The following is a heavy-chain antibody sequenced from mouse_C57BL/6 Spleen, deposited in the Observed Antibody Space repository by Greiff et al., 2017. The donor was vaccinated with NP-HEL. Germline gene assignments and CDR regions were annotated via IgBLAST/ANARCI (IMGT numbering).Heavy chain of an antibody. Sequence: QVQLQQSGPELVKPGASVKISCKASGYAFSSSWMNWVKQRPGKGLEWIGRIYPGDGDTNYNGKFKGKATLTADKSSSTAYMQLSSLTSEDSAVYFCARWGITTVVAPYYYAMDYWGQGTSVTVSS. J-gene: IGHJ4*01. CDR2: IYPGDGDT. CDR1: GYAFSSSW. D-gene: IGHD1-1*01. V-gene: IGHV1-82*01. CDR3: ARWGITTVVAPYYYAMDY.